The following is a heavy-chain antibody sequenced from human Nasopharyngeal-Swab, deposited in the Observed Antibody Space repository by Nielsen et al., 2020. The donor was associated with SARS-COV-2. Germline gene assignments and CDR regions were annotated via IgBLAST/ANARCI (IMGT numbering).Heavy chain of an antibody. V-gene: IGHV3-23*01. Sequence: GGSLRLSCAASGFTFRNYAMGWVRQAPGKGLEWVSGISGGGGSTYYADSVKGRFTISRDNAKNSLYLQMNSLRAEDTAVYYCARGGDPREVVAATDCFDPWGQGTLVTVSS. CDR1: GFTFRNYA. J-gene: IGHJ5*02. D-gene: IGHD2-15*01. CDR2: ISGGGGST. CDR3: ARGGDPREVVAATDCFDP.